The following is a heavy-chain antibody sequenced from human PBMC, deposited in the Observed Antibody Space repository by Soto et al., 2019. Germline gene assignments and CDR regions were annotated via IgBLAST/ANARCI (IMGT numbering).Heavy chain of an antibody. CDR1: GYTLTSYG. CDR2: ISAYNGNT. CDR3: AREIRAAQLYYFDY. V-gene: IGHV1-18*01. Sequence: SVKVSCKASGYTLTSYGISWVRQAPGQGLEWMGWISAYNGNTNYAQKLQGRVTMTTDTSTSTAYMELRSLRSDDTAVYYCAREIRAAQLYYFDYWGQGTLVTVSS. J-gene: IGHJ4*02. D-gene: IGHD2-15*01.